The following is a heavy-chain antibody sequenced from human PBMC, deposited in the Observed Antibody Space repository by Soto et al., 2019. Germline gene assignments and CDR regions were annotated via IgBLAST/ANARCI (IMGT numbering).Heavy chain of an antibody. J-gene: IGHJ4*02. CDR3: AGKREAGQRLAYYFDY. V-gene: IGHV1-69*12. Sequence: QVQLVQSGAEVKKPGSSVKVSCRASGDIFSSYAISWVRQAPGHGLEWMGGIIPIFGTANYAQKFLGRVTITADEXTXXADRERGSRRCEDRAVYYGAGKREAGQRLAYYFDYWGRGTLVTVSS. CDR1: GDIFSSYA. D-gene: IGHD6-25*01. CDR2: IIPIFGTA.